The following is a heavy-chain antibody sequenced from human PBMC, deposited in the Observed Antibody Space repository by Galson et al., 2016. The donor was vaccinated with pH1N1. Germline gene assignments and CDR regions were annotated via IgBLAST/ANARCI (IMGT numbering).Heavy chain of an antibody. CDR2: VLASGNT. V-gene: IGHV4-61*02. D-gene: IGHD1-26*01. Sequence: TLSLTCTVSGGSIGGGYYVWTWIRQPAGKGLEWIGRVLASGNTNFNPSPKGRVPISLHTPKSQFSLKLSSVTAADTAVYYCARARPTGDLLADAFDIWGQGTVVTVSS. CDR3: ARARPTGDLLADAFDI. CDR1: GGSIGGGYYV. J-gene: IGHJ3*02.